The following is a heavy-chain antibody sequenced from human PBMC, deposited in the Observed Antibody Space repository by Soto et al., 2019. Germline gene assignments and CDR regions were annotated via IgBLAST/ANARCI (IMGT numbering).Heavy chain of an antibody. CDR2: IYSTGNT. D-gene: IGHD6-13*01. CDR1: GDSISTKRY. J-gene: IGHJ6*02. CDR3: RRSSRYSTDV. V-gene: IGHV4-39*01. Sequence: TLSLTCTLSGDSISTKRYWGWIRQPPGKGLEWIGSIYSTGNTYYNPSLNSQVTISVDTSKNQFSLNVISVTVADTAVYYCRRSSRYSTDVWGQGTTV.